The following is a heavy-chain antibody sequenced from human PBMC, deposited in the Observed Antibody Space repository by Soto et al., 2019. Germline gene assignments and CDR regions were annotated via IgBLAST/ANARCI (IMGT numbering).Heavy chain of an antibody. CDR2: IYWNDDK. Sequence: ESGPTLVNPTQTLTLTCTFSGFSLSTSGVGVGWIRQPPGKALEWLALIYWNDDKRYSPSLKSRLTITKDTSKNQVVLTMANMDPVDTATYYCARIRSSWYGHDAFDIWGQGTMVTVSS. CDR3: ARIRSSWYGHDAFDI. V-gene: IGHV2-5*01. J-gene: IGHJ3*02. CDR1: GFSLSTSGVG. D-gene: IGHD6-13*01.